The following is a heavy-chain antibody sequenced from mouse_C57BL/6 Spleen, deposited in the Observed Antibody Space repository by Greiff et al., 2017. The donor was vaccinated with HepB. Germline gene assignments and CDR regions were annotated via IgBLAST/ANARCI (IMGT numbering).Heavy chain of an antibody. D-gene: IGHD3-2*02. CDR3: ARWTAQAAAMDY. CDR1: GYTFTSYG. V-gene: IGHV1-81*01. J-gene: IGHJ4*01. CDR2: IYPRSGNT. Sequence: QVHVKQSGAELARPGASVKLSCKASGYTFTSYGISWVKQRTGQGLEWIGEIYPRSGNTYYNEKFKGKATLTADKSSSTAYMELRSLTSEDSAVYFCARWTAQAAAMDYWGQGTSVTVSS.